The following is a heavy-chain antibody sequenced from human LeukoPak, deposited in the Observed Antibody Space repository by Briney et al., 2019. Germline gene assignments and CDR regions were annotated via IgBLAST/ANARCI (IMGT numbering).Heavy chain of an antibody. Sequence: PGGSLRLSCAASGFTVSSNYMSWVRQAPGKGLEGVSVIYSGGNTYYADSVKGRFIISRDNSKNTLYLQMNSLRAEDTAVYYCAGSGSYPYYFDYWGQGTLVTVSS. CDR1: GFTVSSNY. D-gene: IGHD3-10*01. CDR2: IYSGGNT. V-gene: IGHV3-66*01. CDR3: AGSGSYPYYFDY. J-gene: IGHJ4*02.